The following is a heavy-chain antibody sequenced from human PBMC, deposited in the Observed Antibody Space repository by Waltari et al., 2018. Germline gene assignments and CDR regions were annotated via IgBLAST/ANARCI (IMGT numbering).Heavy chain of an antibody. D-gene: IGHD6-13*01. V-gene: IGHV3-23*03. Sequence: EVQLVESGGGLVQPGGSLRLSCAASGFTFSSYAMSWVRQAPGKGLEWVSVIYSGGSTYYADSVKGRFTISRDNSKNTLYLQMNSLRAEDTAVYYCAKDAERYSSSWEQYYFDYWGQGTLVTVSS. CDR1: GFTFSSYA. CDR3: AKDAERYSSSWEQYYFDY. CDR2: IYSGGST. J-gene: IGHJ4*02.